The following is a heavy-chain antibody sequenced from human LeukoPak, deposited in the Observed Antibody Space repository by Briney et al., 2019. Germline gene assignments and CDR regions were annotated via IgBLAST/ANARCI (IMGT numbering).Heavy chain of an antibody. Sequence: SETLSLTCAVYGGSFSGYYWSWIRQPPGKGLEWIGEIVHSGNTKYNPSLKSRVAISVDTSKNQFSLNLTSVTAADTAVYYCARFGSSTWYKGAFDIWGQGTMVTVAS. CDR1: GGSFSGYY. J-gene: IGHJ3*02. CDR3: ARFGSSTWYKGAFDI. D-gene: IGHD1-1*01. CDR2: IVHSGNT. V-gene: IGHV4-34*12.